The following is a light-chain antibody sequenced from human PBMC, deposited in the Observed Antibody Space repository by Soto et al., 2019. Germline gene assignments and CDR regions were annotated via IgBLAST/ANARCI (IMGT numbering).Light chain of an antibody. CDR2: DVS. CDR3: CSYAGRYYV. Sequence: QSALTQPRSVSGSPGQSVTISCTGTSSDVGGYNYVSWYQQHPGKAPKLMIYDVSKRPSGVPDRFSASKSGNTASLTISGIEAEDEDDYYCCSYAGRYYVFGTGTKLTVL. J-gene: IGLJ1*01. V-gene: IGLV2-11*01. CDR1: SSDVGGYNY.